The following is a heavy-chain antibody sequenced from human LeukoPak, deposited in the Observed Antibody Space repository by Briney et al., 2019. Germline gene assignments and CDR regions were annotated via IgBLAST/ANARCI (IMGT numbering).Heavy chain of an antibody. CDR1: GGSISSYY. CDR3: ARTQWLDY. V-gene: IGHV4-59*01. J-gene: IGHJ4*02. D-gene: IGHD6-19*01. CDR2: IYYSGST. Sequence: SETLSPTCTVSGGSISSYYWSWIRQPPGKGLEWIGYIYYSGSTNYNPSLKSRVTISVDTSKNQFSLKLSSVTAADTAVYYCARTQWLDYWGQGTLVTVSS.